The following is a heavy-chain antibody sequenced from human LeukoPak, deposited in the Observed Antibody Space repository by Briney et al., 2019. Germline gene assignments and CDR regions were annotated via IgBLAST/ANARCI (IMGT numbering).Heavy chain of an antibody. J-gene: IGHJ4*02. V-gene: IGHV4-59*01. CDR2: IYDSGST. CDR1: GDSTSKYF. D-gene: IGHD3-22*01. CDR3: ATHSSGSYGTVFDY. Sequence: SETLSLTCSVTGDSTSKYFWSWIRQPPGKGPEWIGHIYDSGSTNYNPSLKSRVTISIDTSKNQFFLKLTSVTAADTAVYYCATHSSGSYGTVFDYWGQGTLVTVSS.